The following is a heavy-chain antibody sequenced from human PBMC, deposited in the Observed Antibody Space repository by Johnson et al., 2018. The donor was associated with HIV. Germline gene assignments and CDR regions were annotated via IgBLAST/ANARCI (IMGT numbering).Heavy chain of an antibody. D-gene: IGHD6-13*01. V-gene: IGHV3-NL1*01. CDR1: GFTFSSYG. Sequence: QVQLVESGGGVVQPGGSLRLSCAASGFTFSSYGMHWVRQAPGKGLEWVSVIYSGGSTYYADSVKGRFTISRDNSKNTLYLQMNSLRAEDTAVYYCARDGESQQLPLGDAFDIWGQGTMVTVSS. CDR3: ARDGESQQLPLGDAFDI. J-gene: IGHJ3*02. CDR2: IYSGGST.